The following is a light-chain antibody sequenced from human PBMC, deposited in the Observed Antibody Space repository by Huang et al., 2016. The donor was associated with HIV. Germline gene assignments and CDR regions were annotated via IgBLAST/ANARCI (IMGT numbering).Light chain of an antibody. CDR1: QGISNY. Sequence: DIQMTQSPSVMSASVGDRVTITCRASQGISNYLAWFQQKPGKGPKRLIHAASNLQSGVPSRFSGSGSETDFTLTISSLQPEDFATYYCLQHNIFPWTFGQGTRVEIK. V-gene: IGKV1-17*03. CDR2: AAS. J-gene: IGKJ1*01. CDR3: LQHNIFPWT.